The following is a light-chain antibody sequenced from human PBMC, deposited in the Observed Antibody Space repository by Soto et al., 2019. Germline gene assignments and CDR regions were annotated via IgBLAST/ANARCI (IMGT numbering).Light chain of an antibody. V-gene: IGLV2-14*01. CDR3: SSYTSSRAYV. CDR1: SSDVGRYNY. J-gene: IGLJ1*01. CDR2: EVS. Sequence: QSVLTQPASVSGSPGQSITISCSGTSSDVGRYNYVSWYQQHPGTAPKLMIYEVSNRPSGVSNRFSGSKSGNTASLTISGLQAEDEADYYCSSYTSSRAYVLGIGTKVTVL.